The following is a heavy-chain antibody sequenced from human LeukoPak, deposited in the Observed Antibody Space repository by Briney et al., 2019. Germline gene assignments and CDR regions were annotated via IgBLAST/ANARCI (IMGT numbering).Heavy chain of an antibody. CDR2: IAYDGTTK. J-gene: IGHJ4*02. V-gene: IGHV3-30*18. CDR1: GFTFSSYG. CDR3: AKDLNYDFWSGLGN. Sequence: GGSLRLSCAVSGFTFSSYGMHWVRQAPGKGLEWIADIAYDGTTKYYADSVKGRFTISRDNSKNTLYLQMNSLRAEDTAVYYCAKDLNYDFWSGLGNWGQGTLVTVSS. D-gene: IGHD3-3*01.